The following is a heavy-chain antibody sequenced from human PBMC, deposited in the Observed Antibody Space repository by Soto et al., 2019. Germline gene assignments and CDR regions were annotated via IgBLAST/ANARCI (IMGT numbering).Heavy chain of an antibody. J-gene: IGHJ4*02. CDR3: AKGSATSRPYYFDY. CDR2: ITGDGGDT. CDR1: GFTSSSYA. V-gene: IGHV3-23*01. Sequence: GALRLSCVAPGFTSSSYAMSWGRQAPGKGLEWVSAITGDGGDTFHADSVRGRLTISRDNSRNTLYLQMDSLRAEDTALYYCAKGSATSRPYYFDYWGQGTLVTVSS.